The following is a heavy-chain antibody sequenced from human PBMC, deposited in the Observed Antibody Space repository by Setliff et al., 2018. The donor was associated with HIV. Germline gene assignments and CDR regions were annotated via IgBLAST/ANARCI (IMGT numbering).Heavy chain of an antibody. CDR3: ARHQEWELLFGY. J-gene: IGHJ4*02. CDR1: GYSFTSYW. Sequence: PGESLKISCKGSGYSFTSYWISWVRQMPGKGLEWMGRIDPSDSYTNYSPSFQGHVTISADKSISTAYLQWSSPKASDTAMYYCARHQEWELLFGYWGQGTLVTVSS. D-gene: IGHD1-26*01. V-gene: IGHV5-10-1*01. CDR2: IDPSDSYT.